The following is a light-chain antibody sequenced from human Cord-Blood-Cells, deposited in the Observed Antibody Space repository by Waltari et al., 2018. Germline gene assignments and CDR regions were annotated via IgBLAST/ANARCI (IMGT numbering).Light chain of an antibody. CDR2: GAS. V-gene: IGKV3-15*01. J-gene: IGKJ1*01. CDR3: QQYNNWPGT. CDR1: PGVSSN. Sequence: EIVMTQSPATLSVSPGERATLSCRASPGVSSNSAWYQQKPGQAPRLLIYGASTRATGIPARFSGSGSGTDFNLTCSSLQSEDLAVDYCQQYNNWPGTFGQGTKVESK.